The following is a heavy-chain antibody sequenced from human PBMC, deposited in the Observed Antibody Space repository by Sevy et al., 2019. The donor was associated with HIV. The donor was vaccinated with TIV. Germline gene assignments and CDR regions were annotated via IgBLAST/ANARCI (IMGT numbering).Heavy chain of an antibody. CDR3: ARDRYTYGSYYFDY. V-gene: IGHV3-11*01. D-gene: IGHD5-18*01. CDR1: GFTFSDYY. CDR2: ISSSGSTI. J-gene: IGHJ4*02. Sequence: GGSLRLSCAASGFTFSDYYMSWIRQAPGKGLEWVSYISSSGSTIYYATSVKGRFTISRDNAKNSLYLQMNSLRAEDTAVYYCARDRYTYGSYYFDYWGQGTLVTVSS.